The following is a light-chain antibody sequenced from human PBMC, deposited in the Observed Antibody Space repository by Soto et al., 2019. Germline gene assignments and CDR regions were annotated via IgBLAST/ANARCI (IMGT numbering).Light chain of an antibody. CDR1: QSVSSSY. CDR3: QQYVSSPQT. CDR2: GAS. Sequence: EIVFAPSPGTLSLSPVERATPSCRASQSVSSSYLAWYQQKPGQAPRLLIYGASNRATGIPDRFSGSGSGTDFTLTISRLEPEDFAMYFCQQYVSSPQTFGQGTKVDI. V-gene: IGKV3-20*01. J-gene: IGKJ1*01.